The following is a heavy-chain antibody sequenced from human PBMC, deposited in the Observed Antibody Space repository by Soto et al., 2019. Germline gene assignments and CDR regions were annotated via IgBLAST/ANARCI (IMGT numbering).Heavy chain of an antibody. CDR2: IYYNGST. D-gene: IGHD3-22*01. V-gene: IGHV4-30-4*01. CDR3: PPDQYYYDSSRYSYYHYYGMDV. J-gene: IGHJ6*02. CDR1: GGTINNGDYY. Sequence: TRSLTCTLSGGTINNGDYYWSWIRQTPGEGLEWIGYIYYNGSTYYNPSLKSRVIISFDTSKNLFSLKLTSVTAADTAVYYCPPDQYYYDSSRYSYYHYYGMDVWGQGTPVTASS.